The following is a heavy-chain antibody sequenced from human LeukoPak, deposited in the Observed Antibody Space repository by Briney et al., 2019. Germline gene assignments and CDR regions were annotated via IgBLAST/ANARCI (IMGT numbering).Heavy chain of an antibody. CDR2: IYTSGST. J-gene: IGHJ4*02. V-gene: IGHV4-4*07. CDR3: ARGRRGSSTSRIYFDY. D-gene: IGHD2-2*01. Sequence: PSETLSLTCTVSGGSISSYYWSWIRQPAGKGREWIGRIYTSGSTNYNPSLKSRVTMSVDTSKNQFSLKLSSVTAANTAVYYGARGRRGSSTSRIYFDYWGQGTLVTVSS. CDR1: GGSISSYY.